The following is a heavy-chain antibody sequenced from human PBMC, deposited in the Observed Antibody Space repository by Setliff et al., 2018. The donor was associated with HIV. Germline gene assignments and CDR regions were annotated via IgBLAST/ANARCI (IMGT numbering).Heavy chain of an antibody. J-gene: IGHJ5*02. CDR3: ARALYGDYGGDLNWLDP. CDR2: INTQTGSP. V-gene: IGHV7-4-1*02. D-gene: IGHD4-17*01. CDR1: GYTFINYV. Sequence: GASVKVSCKASGYTFINYVIHWVRQAPGQGLEWMGWINTQTGSPTYAQAFTGRFVFSVDTSVTTAYLQISGLKADDTAIYYCARALYGDYGGDLNWLDPWGQGTLVTVSS.